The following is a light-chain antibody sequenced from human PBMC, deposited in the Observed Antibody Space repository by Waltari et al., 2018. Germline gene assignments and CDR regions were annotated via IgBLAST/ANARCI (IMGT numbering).Light chain of an antibody. CDR1: QGVRGF. V-gene: IGKV3-15*01. J-gene: IGKJ4*01. Sequence: ETVLTQSPVTLSVSPGERVAISCRASQGVRGFLAWYQQKPGQAPRLLVYDISTRATGIPARFSGSGSETEFTLTISGLQSEDFAVYYCQQYNNWPPLTFGGGTKVEIK. CDR2: DIS. CDR3: QQYNNWPPLT.